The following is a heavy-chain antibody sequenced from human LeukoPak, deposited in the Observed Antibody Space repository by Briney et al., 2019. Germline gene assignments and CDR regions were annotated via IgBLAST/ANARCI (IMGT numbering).Heavy chain of an antibody. CDR3: AKIADPQIYCSSTSCYPILFDY. CDR2: ISGSGGST. CDR1: GFTFSSYG. V-gene: IGHV3-23*01. D-gene: IGHD2-2*01. Sequence: GGSLRLSCAASGFTFSSYGMSWVRQAPGKGLEWVSAISGSGGSTYYADSVKGRFTISRDNSKNTLYLQMNSLRAEDTAVYYCAKIADPQIYCSSTSCYPILFDYWGQGTLVTVSS. J-gene: IGHJ4*02.